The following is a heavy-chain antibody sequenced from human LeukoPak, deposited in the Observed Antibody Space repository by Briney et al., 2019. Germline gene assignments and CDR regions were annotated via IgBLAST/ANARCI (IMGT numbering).Heavy chain of an antibody. CDR2: INGDGSST. D-gene: IGHD3-22*01. V-gene: IGHV3-74*01. Sequence: GGSLRLSCAASGFTFSRNWMHWVRQAPGKGLVWVSRINGDGSSTIYADSVKGRFTISRDNAKNTLYLQMSSLRAEDTAVYYCVSQDSSGYYYFGYWGQGTLVTVSS. CDR3: VSQDSSGYYYFGY. CDR1: GFTFSRNW. J-gene: IGHJ4*02.